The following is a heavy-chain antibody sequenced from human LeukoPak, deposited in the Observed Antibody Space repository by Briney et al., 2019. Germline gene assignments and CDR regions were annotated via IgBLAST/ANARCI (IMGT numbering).Heavy chain of an antibody. D-gene: IGHD3-10*02. CDR2: VSDSGGST. V-gene: IGHV3-23*01. CDR3: AKDVRMIRIDYFDY. Sequence: GGSLRLSCAASGFTFSSYAMSWVRQAPGKGLEWVSTVSDSGGSTYYAVSVKGRFTISRDNPKNTLYLQMNSLRAEDTAVYYCAKDVRMIRIDYFDYWGQGTLVTVSS. CDR1: GFTFSSYA. J-gene: IGHJ4*02.